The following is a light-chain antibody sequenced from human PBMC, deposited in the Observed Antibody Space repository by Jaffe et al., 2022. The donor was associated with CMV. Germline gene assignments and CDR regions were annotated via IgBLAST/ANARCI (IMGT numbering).Light chain of an antibody. Sequence: EIVLTQSPGTLSLSAGERATLSCRASQSLSSRNLAWYQRKPGQAPRLLIYGASSRATGIPDRFSGSGSGTDFTLTISRLEPEDFAVYYCQQYGSSPYTFGQGTKLEIK. CDR2: GAS. J-gene: IGKJ2*01. CDR1: QSLSSRN. V-gene: IGKV3-20*01. CDR3: QQYGSSPYT.